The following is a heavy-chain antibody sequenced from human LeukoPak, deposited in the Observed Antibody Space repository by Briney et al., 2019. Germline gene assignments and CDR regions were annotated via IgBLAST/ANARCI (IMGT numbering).Heavy chain of an antibody. CDR3: ARRNSSGSYYFDY. V-gene: IGHV3-20*04. CDR1: GFTFGGYG. CDR2: INWNGGST. Sequence: PGGSLRLSCAASGFTFGGYGMSWVRQAPGKGLEWVSGINWNGGSTGYAVSVKGRFTISRDNAKNSLYLQMNSLRAEDTALYYCARRNSSGSYYFDYWGQGTLVTVSS. J-gene: IGHJ4*02. D-gene: IGHD6-19*01.